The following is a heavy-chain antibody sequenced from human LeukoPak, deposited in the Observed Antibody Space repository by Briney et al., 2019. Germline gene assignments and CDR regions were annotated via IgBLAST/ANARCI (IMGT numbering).Heavy chain of an antibody. CDR1: GGTFSSYA. J-gene: IGHJ4*02. CDR2: IIPIFGTA. Sequence: SVKVSCKASGGTFSSYAISWVRQAPGQGLEWMGGIIPIFGTANYAQKFQGRVTITADKSTSTAYMELSSLRSEDTAVYYCARDHRYYYDSSGPGYWGQGTLVTVSS. D-gene: IGHD3-22*01. CDR3: ARDHRYYYDSSGPGY. V-gene: IGHV1-69*06.